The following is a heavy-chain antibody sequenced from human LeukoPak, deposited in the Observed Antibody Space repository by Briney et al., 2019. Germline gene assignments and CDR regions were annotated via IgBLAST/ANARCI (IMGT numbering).Heavy chain of an antibody. V-gene: IGHV3-23*01. J-gene: IGHJ4*02. CDR3: ARSYGGSGYLDY. CDR1: GFPFSSYA. CDR2: ISGSGDST. D-gene: IGHD3-22*01. Sequence: GGSLRLSCAASGFPFSSYAMSWVRQAPGKGLEWVSAISGSGDSTYYADSVKGRFTISRDNSKNTLYLQMNSLRAEDTAVYYCARSYGGSGYLDYWGQGTLVTVSS.